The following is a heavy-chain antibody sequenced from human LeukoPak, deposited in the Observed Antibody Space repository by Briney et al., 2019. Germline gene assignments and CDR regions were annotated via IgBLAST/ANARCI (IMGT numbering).Heavy chain of an antibody. Sequence: GGSLRLSCAASGLTFSSHWMHWVRQAPGKGLVWISRINSDGSGTNYADFVKGRFTISRDNAKNTVYLQINSLRDEDTAVCYCARSCSSTDCLIPDWGQGTLVTVSS. D-gene: IGHD2-2*01. J-gene: IGHJ4*02. V-gene: IGHV3-74*01. CDR3: ARSCSSTDCLIPD. CDR2: INSDGSGT. CDR1: GLTFSSHW.